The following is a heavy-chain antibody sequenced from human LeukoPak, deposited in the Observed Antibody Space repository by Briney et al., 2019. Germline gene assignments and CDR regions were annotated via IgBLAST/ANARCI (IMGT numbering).Heavy chain of an antibody. CDR2: IYTSGST. V-gene: IGHV4-61*02. CDR1: GGSISSGSYY. Sequence: SQTLSLTCTVSGGSISSGSYYWSWIRQPAGKGLEWIGRIYTSGSTNYNPSLKSRVTKSVDTSKNQFSLKLSSVTAADTAVYYCARDALGYSYGRDYYYYGMDVWGQGTTVTVSS. J-gene: IGHJ6*02. D-gene: IGHD5-18*01. CDR3: ARDALGYSYGRDYYYYGMDV.